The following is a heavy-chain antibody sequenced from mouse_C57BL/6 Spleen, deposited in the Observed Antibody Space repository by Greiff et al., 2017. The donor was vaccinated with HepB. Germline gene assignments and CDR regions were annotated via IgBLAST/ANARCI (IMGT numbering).Heavy chain of an antibody. Sequence: EVMLVESGGGLVKPGGSLKLSCAASGFTFSSYTMSWVRQTPEKRLEWVATISGGGGNTYYPDSVKGRFTIARDNAKNTLYLQMSSLRSEDTALYYCARRYYDYDPSYWYFDVWGTGTTVTVSS. V-gene: IGHV5-9*01. J-gene: IGHJ1*03. CDR1: GFTFSSYT. CDR3: ARRYYDYDPSYWYFDV. CDR2: ISGGGGNT. D-gene: IGHD2-4*01.